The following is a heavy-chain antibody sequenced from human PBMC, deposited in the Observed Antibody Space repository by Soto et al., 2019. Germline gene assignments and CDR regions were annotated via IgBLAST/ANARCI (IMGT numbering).Heavy chain of an antibody. CDR1: GGSISTADNY. J-gene: IGHJ5*02. CDR3: ARDRDSSGNGWFDP. V-gene: IGHV4-30-4*01. D-gene: IGHD6-19*01. Sequence: QVQLQESGPGLVKPSQTLSLTCTVSGGSISTADNYWSWIRQPPGKGLEWIGYIYYSRSTFYNPSLKSRVSISVDTSKNQFSLKVRSVTAADTAVYYCARDRDSSGNGWFDPWGQGTLVTVSS. CDR2: IYYSRST.